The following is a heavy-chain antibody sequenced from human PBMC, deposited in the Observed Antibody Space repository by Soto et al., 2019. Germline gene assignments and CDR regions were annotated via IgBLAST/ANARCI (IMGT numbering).Heavy chain of an antibody. CDR1: GGSITSADYY. CDR3: ARMGLHLGELSRNWFDP. CDR2: IYSSGTT. J-gene: IGHJ5*02. V-gene: IGHV4-31*03. D-gene: IGHD3-16*02. Sequence: SETLSLTCTISGGSITSADYYWTWILHFPGKGLEWIAYIYSSGTTHYNPSLKSRATISLDTSNSQFSLEVKSATAADTAVYYCARMGLHLGELSRNWFDPWGQGSLVTVSS.